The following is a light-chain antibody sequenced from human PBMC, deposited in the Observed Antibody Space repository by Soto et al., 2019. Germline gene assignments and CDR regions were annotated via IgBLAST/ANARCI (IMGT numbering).Light chain of an antibody. Sequence: QSVLTQPASVSGSPGQSITISCTGTSSDVGGYNYVSWYQQHPGKAPKLMIYEVSNRPSGVSNRFSGSKSGNTASLTISGLQAEDEADYYCSSYTSSSTYVFGLGIKVTVL. CDR1: SSDVGGYNY. V-gene: IGLV2-14*01. CDR3: SSYTSSSTYV. CDR2: EVS. J-gene: IGLJ1*01.